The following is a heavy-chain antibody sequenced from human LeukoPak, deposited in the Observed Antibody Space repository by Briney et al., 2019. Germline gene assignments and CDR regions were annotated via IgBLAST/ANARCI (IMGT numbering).Heavy chain of an antibody. Sequence: PGGSLRLSCEASGFTFSGSDIHWVRQASGKGLEWVGRITTKASNYATAYGASVRGRFTISRDDSENTAYLQMNSLKTEDTAVYYCTTYRSGHYWGQGILVTVSS. V-gene: IGHV3-73*01. CDR2: ITTKASNYAT. CDR1: GFTFSGSD. D-gene: IGHD6-19*01. J-gene: IGHJ4*02. CDR3: TTYRSGHY.